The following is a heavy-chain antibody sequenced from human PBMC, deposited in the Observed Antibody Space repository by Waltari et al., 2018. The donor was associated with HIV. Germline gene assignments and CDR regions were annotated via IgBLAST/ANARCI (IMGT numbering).Heavy chain of an antibody. CDR2: IYYSGST. D-gene: IGHD3-3*01. J-gene: IGHJ4*02. CDR1: GGSISSSSYY. Sequence: QLQLQESGPGLVKPSETLSLTCTVSGGSISSSSYYWGWIRQPPGKGLEWIGSIYYSGSTYYNPSLKSRVTISVDTSKNQFSLKLSSVTAADTAVYYCASLQRITILGFDYWGQGTLVTVSS. V-gene: IGHV4-39*01. CDR3: ASLQRITILGFDY.